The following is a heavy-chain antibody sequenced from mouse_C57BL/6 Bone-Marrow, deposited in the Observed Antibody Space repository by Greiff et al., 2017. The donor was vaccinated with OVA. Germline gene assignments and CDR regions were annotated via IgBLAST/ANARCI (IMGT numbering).Heavy chain of an antibody. J-gene: IGHJ4*01. Sequence: EVKLVESGGGLVKPGGSLKLSCAASGFTFSSYTMSWVRQTPEKRLEWVATISGGGGNTYYPDSVKGRFTISRDNAKNTLYLQMSSLRSEDTALYYCARHCYGSSYEGGAMDYWGQGTSVTVSS. CDR2: ISGGGGNT. V-gene: IGHV5-9*01. D-gene: IGHD1-1*01. CDR3: ARHCYGSSYEGGAMDY. CDR1: GFTFSSYT.